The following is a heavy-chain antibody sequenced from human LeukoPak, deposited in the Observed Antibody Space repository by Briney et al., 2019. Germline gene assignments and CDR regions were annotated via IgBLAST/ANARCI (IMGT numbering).Heavy chain of an antibody. D-gene: IGHD2-21*02. Sequence: GGSLRLSCATSGFTFSSYAMSWVRQAPGKGLEWVANIKQDGSEKYYVDSVKGRFTISRDNAKNSLYLQMNSLRAEDTAVYYCARDVVTLDYWGQGTLVTVSS. J-gene: IGHJ4*02. V-gene: IGHV3-7*01. CDR1: GFTFSSYA. CDR2: IKQDGSEK. CDR3: ARDVVTLDY.